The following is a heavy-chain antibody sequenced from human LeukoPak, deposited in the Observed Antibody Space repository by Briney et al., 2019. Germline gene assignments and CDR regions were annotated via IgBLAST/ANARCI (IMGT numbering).Heavy chain of an antibody. CDR1: GGSISSYY. D-gene: IGHD3-9*01. J-gene: IGHJ4*02. Sequence: SETLSLTCTVSGGSISSYYWSWIRQPPGKGLEWIGYIYYSGSTNYNPSLKSRVTISVDTSKNQFSLKLSSVTAADTAVYYCARGGGYYDILTGSLDYWGQGTLVTVSS. CDR3: ARGGGYYDILTGSLDY. CDR2: IYYSGST. V-gene: IGHV4-59*01.